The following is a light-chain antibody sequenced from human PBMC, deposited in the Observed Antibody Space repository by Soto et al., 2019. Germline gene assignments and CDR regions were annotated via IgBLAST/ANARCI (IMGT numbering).Light chain of an antibody. J-gene: IGLJ2*01. V-gene: IGLV1-40*01. CDR3: QPYDNSLGGKVL. CDR2: GNT. Sequence: QLVLTQPPSVSGAPGQRVAISCTGTSSNIGDGYDVHWYQQIAGTAPKLLIYGNTNRPSGVPDRFSGSKSGASASLAITGLQPDDEGDYYCQPYDNSLGGKVLFGGGTKLTVL. CDR1: SSNIGDGYD.